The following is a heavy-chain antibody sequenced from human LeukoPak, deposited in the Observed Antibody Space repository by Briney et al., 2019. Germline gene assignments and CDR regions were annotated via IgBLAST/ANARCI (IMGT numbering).Heavy chain of an antibody. J-gene: IGHJ3*02. CDR2: IIPIFGTA. Sequence: SVKVSCKASGGTFSSYATSWVRQAPGQGLEWMGGIIPIFGTANYAQKFQGRVTITTDESTSTAYMELSSLRSEDTAVYYCAGFEGSYYYDSSGYYYDAFDIWGQGTMVTVSS. CDR1: GGTFSSYA. V-gene: IGHV1-69*05. D-gene: IGHD3-22*01. CDR3: AGFEGSYYYDSSGYYYDAFDI.